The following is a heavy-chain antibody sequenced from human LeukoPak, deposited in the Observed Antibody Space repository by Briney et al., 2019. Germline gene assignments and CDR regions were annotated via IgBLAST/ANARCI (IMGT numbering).Heavy chain of an antibody. Sequence: PGGSLRPSCAASGFTVSSNYMCWVRQAPGKGLQWVSVIYSGDTTYYADSVKGRFTISRDNSRNTLYLQMNSLRAEDTAVYYCARIRDGYNDYWGQGTLVTVSS. CDR2: IYSGDTT. J-gene: IGHJ4*02. CDR3: ARIRDGYNDY. CDR1: GFTVSSNY. V-gene: IGHV3-53*01. D-gene: IGHD5-24*01.